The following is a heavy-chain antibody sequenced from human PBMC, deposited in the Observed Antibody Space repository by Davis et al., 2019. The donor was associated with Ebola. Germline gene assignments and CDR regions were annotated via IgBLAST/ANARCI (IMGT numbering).Heavy chain of an antibody. Sequence: SVKVSCKASGGTFSSYAISWVRQAPGQGLEWMGRIIPILGIANYAQKFQGRVTITADKSTSTAYMELSSLRSEDTTVYYCAADDPVLRFLEGGHYYGMDVWGQGTTITVSS. J-gene: IGHJ6*02. D-gene: IGHD3-3*01. V-gene: IGHV1-69*04. CDR3: AADDPVLRFLEGGHYYGMDV. CDR2: IIPILGIA. CDR1: GGTFSSYA.